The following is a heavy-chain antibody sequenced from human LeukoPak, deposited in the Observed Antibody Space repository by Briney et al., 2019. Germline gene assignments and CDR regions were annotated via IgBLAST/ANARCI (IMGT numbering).Heavy chain of an antibody. V-gene: IGHV4-34*01. CDR1: GVASSGNY. D-gene: IGHD3-10*01. CDR2: IYYSGST. J-gene: IGHJ5*02. Sequence: SETLSLTCGVYGVASSGNYWGWIRQSPGKGLEWIGTIYYSGSTYYSPSLKSRVTISVDTSKNQFSLKLSSVTAADTAMYYCARNRYYYGSGNYGVPNWFDPWGQGTLVTVSS. CDR3: ARNRYYYGSGNYGVPNWFDP.